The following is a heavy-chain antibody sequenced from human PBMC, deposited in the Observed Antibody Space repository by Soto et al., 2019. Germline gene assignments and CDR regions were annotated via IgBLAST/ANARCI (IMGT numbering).Heavy chain of an antibody. Sequence: SETLSLTCTVSGDSVTSVSDYWSWIRQPPGKGLEWIGYIYYSGSADYNPSLGSRVTISIDTSKNQFPLKLTSVTAADTAVYYCARGVGFGYYYYHMDLWGQGTTVTVSS. D-gene: IGHD3-10*01. CDR2: IYYSGSA. CDR3: ARGVGFGYYYYHMDL. J-gene: IGHJ6*02. V-gene: IGHV4-61*01. CDR1: GDSVTSVSDY.